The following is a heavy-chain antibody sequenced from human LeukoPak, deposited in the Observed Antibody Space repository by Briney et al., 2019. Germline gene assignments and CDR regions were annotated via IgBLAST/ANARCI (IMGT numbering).Heavy chain of an antibody. CDR3: ARERVGATDAFDI. J-gene: IGHJ3*02. CDR2: INTYNGNT. D-gene: IGHD1-26*01. CDR1: GYTFTSHG. V-gene: IGHV1-18*01. Sequence: ASVKVSCKASGYTFTSHGIGWLRKAPGKGLEWMGWINTYNGNTNFAQKFQDGVTMTTDTSTSTANMELRTLRSDDTAVYFCARERVGATDAFDIWGQGTMVTVSS.